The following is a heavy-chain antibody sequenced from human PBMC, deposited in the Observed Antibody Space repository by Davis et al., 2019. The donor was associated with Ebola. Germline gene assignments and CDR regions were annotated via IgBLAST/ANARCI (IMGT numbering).Heavy chain of an antibody. D-gene: IGHD6-6*01. CDR1: GYSCTSYW. V-gene: IGHV5-51*01. CDR3: ARHLRDLEYSSSSGLDY. Sequence: GESLKISCKGSGYSCTSYWIGWVRQMPGKGLEWMGIIYPGDSDTRYSPSFQGQVTISADKSISTAYLQWSSLKASDTAMYYCARHLRDLEYSSSSGLDYWGQGTLVTVSS. J-gene: IGHJ4*02. CDR2: IYPGDSDT.